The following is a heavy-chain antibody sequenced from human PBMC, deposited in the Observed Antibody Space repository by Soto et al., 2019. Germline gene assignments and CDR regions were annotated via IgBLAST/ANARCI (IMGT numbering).Heavy chain of an antibody. CDR1: GFTFSSYA. CDR3: ARDSMTALDY. J-gene: IGHJ4*02. Sequence: QVQLVESGGGVVQPGRSLRLSCAASGFTFSSYAMHWVRQAPGKGLEWVAVISYDGSNKYYADSVKGRFTISRDNSKNTLYLQTNSLRAEDTAVYYCARDSMTALDYWGQGTLVTVSS. CDR2: ISYDGSNK. V-gene: IGHV3-30-3*01. D-gene: IGHD5-18*01.